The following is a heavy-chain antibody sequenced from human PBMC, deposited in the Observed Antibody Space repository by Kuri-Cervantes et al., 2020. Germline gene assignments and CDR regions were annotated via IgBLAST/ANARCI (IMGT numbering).Heavy chain of an antibody. CDR1: GFTFSSYG. V-gene: IGHV3-30*03. CDR3: ARLEGPRFDP. J-gene: IGHJ5*02. CDR2: ISYDGSNK. Sequence: GGSLRLSCAASGFTFSSYGMHWVRQAPGKGLEWVAVISYDGSNKYYADSVKGRFTISRDNSKNTLYLQMNSLRAEDTAVYYCARLEGPRFDPWGQGTLVTVSS.